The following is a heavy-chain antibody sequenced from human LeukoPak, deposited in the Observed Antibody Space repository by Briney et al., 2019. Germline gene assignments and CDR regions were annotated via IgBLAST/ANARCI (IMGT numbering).Heavy chain of an antibody. CDR1: GGSISSSSYY. J-gene: IGHJ4*02. Sequence: SETLSLTCTVSGGSISSSSYYWGWIRQPPGKGLEWIGSIYYSGSTYYNSSLKSRVTISVDTSKNQFSLKLSSVTAADTAVYYCARDHYYDTRAGDYWGQGTLVTVSS. CDR2: IYYSGST. V-gene: IGHV4-39*07. D-gene: IGHD3-22*01. CDR3: ARDHYYDTRAGDY.